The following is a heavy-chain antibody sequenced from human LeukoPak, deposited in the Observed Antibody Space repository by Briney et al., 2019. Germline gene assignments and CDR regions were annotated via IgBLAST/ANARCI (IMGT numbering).Heavy chain of an antibody. CDR1: GFTFSSYA. J-gene: IGHJ4*02. V-gene: IGHV3-23*01. D-gene: IGHD3-22*01. CDR2: LSGSGIGT. CDR3: AKGKSGYYPFDY. Sequence: GGSLRLSCAASGFTFSSYAMSWVRQAPGTGLEWVSTLSGSGIGTFYADSVKGRFTISRDNSKNTLYLQMNSLRAEDTALYYCAKGKSGYYPFDYWGQGTLVTVSS.